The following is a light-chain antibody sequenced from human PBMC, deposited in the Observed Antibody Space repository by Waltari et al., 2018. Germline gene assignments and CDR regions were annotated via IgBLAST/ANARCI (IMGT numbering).Light chain of an antibody. CDR1: QGISSY. CDR2: AAS. Sequence: IQLTQSPSSLSASVGDRVTISCRASQGISSYLAWYQQKPGKAPNLLIYAASTLQSGVPSRFSGSGSGTDFTLTISSLQPEDFATYYCQQVSDDPRTFGQGTKVDIK. J-gene: IGKJ1*01. V-gene: IGKV1-9*01. CDR3: QQVSDDPRT.